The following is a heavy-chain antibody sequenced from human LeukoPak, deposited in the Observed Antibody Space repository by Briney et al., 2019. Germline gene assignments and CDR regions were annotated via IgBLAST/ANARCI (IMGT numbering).Heavy chain of an antibody. D-gene: IGHD6-13*01. CDR3: ARDPKNIAAAGNSFDY. CDR1: GGSFSGYY. J-gene: IGHJ4*02. V-gene: IGHV4-34*01. Sequence: SETLSLTCAVYGGSFSGYYWSWIRQPPGKGLEWIGEINHSGSTNYNPSLKSRVTMSVDTSKNQFSLKLSSVTAADTAVYYCARDPKNIAAAGNSFDYWGQGTLVTVSS. CDR2: INHSGST.